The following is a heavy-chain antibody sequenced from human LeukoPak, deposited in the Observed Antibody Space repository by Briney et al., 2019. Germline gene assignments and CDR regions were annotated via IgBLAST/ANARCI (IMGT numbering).Heavy chain of an antibody. J-gene: IGHJ3*02. CDR2: IYYSGST. Sequence: KPSETLSLTCTVSGGSISSYYWSWIRQPPGKGLEWIGYIYYSGSTNYNPSLKSRVTISLDTSKNQFSLKLSSVTAADTAVYYCANTIAVAGIDAFDIWGQGTMVTVSS. CDR1: GGSISSYY. CDR3: ANTIAVAGIDAFDI. D-gene: IGHD6-19*01. V-gene: IGHV4-59*01.